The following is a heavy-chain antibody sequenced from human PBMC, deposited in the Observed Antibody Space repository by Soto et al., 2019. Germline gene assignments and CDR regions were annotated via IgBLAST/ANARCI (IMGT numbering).Heavy chain of an antibody. CDR1: GFTFTSSA. Sequence: ASVKVSCKASGFTFTSSAMQWVRQARGQRLEWIGWIVAGSGNTNYAQKLQERVTITTDMSTSTAYMELRSLRSDDTAVYYCARESPYGDYVDAFDIWGQGTMVTVSS. CDR2: IVAGSGNT. CDR3: ARESPYGDYVDAFDI. J-gene: IGHJ3*02. V-gene: IGHV1-58*02. D-gene: IGHD4-17*01.